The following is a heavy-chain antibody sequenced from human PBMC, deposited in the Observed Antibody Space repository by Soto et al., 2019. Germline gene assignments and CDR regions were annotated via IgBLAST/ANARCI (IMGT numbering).Heavy chain of an antibody. V-gene: IGHV3-23*01. CDR2: ISGSGGST. Sequence: GGSLRLSCAASGFTFSSYAMSWVRQAPGKGLEWVSAISGSGGSTYYADSVKGRFTISRDNSKNTLYLQMNSLRAEDTAVYYCAKDWAPMELRPYYFDYWGQGTLVTVSS. CDR1: GFTFSSYA. D-gene: IGHD1-7*01. CDR3: AKDWAPMELRPYYFDY. J-gene: IGHJ4*02.